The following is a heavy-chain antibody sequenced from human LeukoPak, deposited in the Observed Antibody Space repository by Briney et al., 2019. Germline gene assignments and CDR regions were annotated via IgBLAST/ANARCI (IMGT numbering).Heavy chain of an antibody. D-gene: IGHD1-26*01. V-gene: IGHV3-74*01. Sequence: GGSLRLSCAASGFTFSSYWMHWVRHAPGKGLVWVSRINSDGSSTSYADSVKGRFTISRDNAKNTLYLQMNSLRAEDTAVYYCTRGKRRVGSYYYYGMDVWGQGTTVTVSS. CDR3: TRGKRRVGSYYYYGMDV. CDR1: GFTFSSYW. CDR2: INSDGSST. J-gene: IGHJ6*02.